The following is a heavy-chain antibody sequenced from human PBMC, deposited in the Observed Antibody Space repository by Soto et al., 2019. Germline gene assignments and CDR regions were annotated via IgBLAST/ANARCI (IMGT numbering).Heavy chain of an antibody. J-gene: IGHJ4*02. CDR2: ISYDGSNK. V-gene: IGHV3-30*18. D-gene: IGHD5-18*01. CDR3: AKIRAYSYGAFDY. Sequence: QVQLVESGGGVVQPGRSLRLSCAASGFTFSSYGMHWVRQAPNKGLEWVTFISYDGSNKYYADSVKGRFTISRDNSKNTLYLQMNSLRTEDTAVYYCAKIRAYSYGAFDYWGQGTLVTVSS. CDR1: GFTFSSYG.